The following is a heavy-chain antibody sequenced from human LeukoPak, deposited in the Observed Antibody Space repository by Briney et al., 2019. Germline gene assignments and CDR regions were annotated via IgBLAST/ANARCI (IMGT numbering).Heavy chain of an antibody. CDR3: ASIYGSGSSYYYYYGMDV. Sequence: SETLSLTCAVYGGSFSGYYWSWIRQPPGKGLEWIGEINHSGSTNYNPSLKSRVTISVDTSKNQFSLKLSSVTAAATAVYYCASIYGSGSSYYYYYGMDVWGQGTTVTVSS. CDR2: INHSGST. V-gene: IGHV4-34*01. J-gene: IGHJ6*02. CDR1: GGSFSGYY. D-gene: IGHD3-10*01.